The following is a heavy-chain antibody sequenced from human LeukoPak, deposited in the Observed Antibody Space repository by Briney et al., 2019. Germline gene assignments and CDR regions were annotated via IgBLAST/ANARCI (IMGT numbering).Heavy chain of an antibody. CDR1: GYTFTGYY. V-gene: IGHV1-2*02. J-gene: IGHJ3*01. CDR3: ARDVISGGSYSTAFDL. D-gene: IGHD3-22*01. CDR2: INPNSGGT. Sequence: ASVKVSCKASGYTFTGYYMHWVRQAPGQGLEWMGWINPNSGGTNYAQKFQGRVTMTRDTSISTAYMELSRLRSDDTAVYYCARDVISGGSYSTAFDLWAKGQWSPSLQ.